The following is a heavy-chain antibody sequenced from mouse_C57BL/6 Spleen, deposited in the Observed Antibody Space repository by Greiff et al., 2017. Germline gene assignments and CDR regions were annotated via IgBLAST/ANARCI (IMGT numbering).Heavy chain of an antibody. CDR2: ISSGGDYI. CDR3: TRGGRAELYYFDY. CDR1: GFTFSSYA. Sequence: EVKVVESGEGLVKPGGSLKLSCAASGFTFSSYAMSWVRQTPEKRLEWVAYISSGGDYIYYADTVKGRFTISRDNARNTLYLQMSSLKSEDTAMYYCTRGGRAELYYFDYWGQGTTLTVSS. J-gene: IGHJ2*01. V-gene: IGHV5-9-1*02.